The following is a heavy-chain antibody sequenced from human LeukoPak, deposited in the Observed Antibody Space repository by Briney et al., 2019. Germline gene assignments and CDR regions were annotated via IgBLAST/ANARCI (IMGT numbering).Heavy chain of an antibody. CDR3: ARALGYCSSTSCYHVFDY. V-gene: IGHV1-18*01. Sequence: ASVKVSCKASGYTFTSYVISWVRQAPGQGLEWMEWISAYNGNTNYAQKLQGRVTMTTDTSTSTAYMELRSLRSDDTAVYYCARALGYCSSTSCYHVFDYWGQGTLVTVSS. D-gene: IGHD2-2*01. J-gene: IGHJ4*02. CDR1: GYTFTSYV. CDR2: ISAYNGNT.